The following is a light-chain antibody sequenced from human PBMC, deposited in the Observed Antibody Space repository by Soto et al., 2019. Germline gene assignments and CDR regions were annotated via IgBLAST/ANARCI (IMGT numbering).Light chain of an antibody. J-gene: IGKJ4*01. CDR3: QQYYSYPPT. Sequence: EIVMTQSPATLSVSPGERATLSCRASQNVNYNLGWYQQKPGQAPRLLIYGASARATGIPVRFSGSGSGTEFTLTISSLQSEGFAVYYCQQYYSYPPTFGGGTKVEIK. CDR2: GAS. CDR1: QNVNYN. V-gene: IGKV3-15*01.